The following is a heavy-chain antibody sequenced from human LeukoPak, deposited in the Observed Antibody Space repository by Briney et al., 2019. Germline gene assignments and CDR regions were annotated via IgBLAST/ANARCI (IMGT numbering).Heavy chain of an antibody. CDR1: GFGFTNAW. V-gene: IGHV3-15*01. D-gene: IGHD3-10*01. Sequence: GGSLRLSCAASGFGFTNAWMSWVRQAPGKGLEWVGRIKSKGDGETTDYAAFVKGRFTMSRDDAKATLYLQINSLITEDTAVYYCTTGLGITMIRGVIVYWGQGTLVTVSS. J-gene: IGHJ4*02. CDR3: TTGLGITMIRGVIVY. CDR2: IKSKGDGETT.